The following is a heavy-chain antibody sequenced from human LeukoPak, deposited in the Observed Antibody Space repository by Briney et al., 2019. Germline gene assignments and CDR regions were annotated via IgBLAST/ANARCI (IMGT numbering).Heavy chain of an antibody. Sequence: GGSLRLSCAASGFIVSNNYMSWVRQAPGKRLEWVSVIYSGGSTYYADSVKGRFTISRDNAKNTLYLRMNSLRAEDTAVYFCASGRYNSGGYFFDYWGQGTLVTVSS. D-gene: IGHD2-15*01. V-gene: IGHV3-53*01. J-gene: IGHJ4*02. CDR3: ASGRYNSGGYFFDY. CDR2: IYSGGST. CDR1: GFIVSNNY.